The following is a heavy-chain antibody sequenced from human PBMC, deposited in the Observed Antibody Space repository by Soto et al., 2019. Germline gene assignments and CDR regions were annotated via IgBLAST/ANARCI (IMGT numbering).Heavy chain of an antibody. V-gene: IGHV5-51*01. CDR3: ARQLVVAGIWFDP. D-gene: IGHD6-19*01. Sequence: GESLKISCKGSGYSFTSYWIGWVRQMSGKGLEWMGIIYPGDSDTRYSPSFQGQVTISADKSISTAYLQWSSLKASDTAMYYCARQLVVAGIWFDPWGQGTLVTVSS. CDR1: GYSFTSYW. CDR2: IYPGDSDT. J-gene: IGHJ5*02.